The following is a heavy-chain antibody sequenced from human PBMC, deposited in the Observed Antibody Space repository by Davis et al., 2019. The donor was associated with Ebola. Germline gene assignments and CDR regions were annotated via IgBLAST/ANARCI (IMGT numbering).Heavy chain of an antibody. Sequence: PGGSLRLSCAASGFTFSSYAMHWVRQAPGKGLEWVAVISYDGSNKYYADSVKGRFTISRDNSKNSLYLQMNSLRAEDTAVYYCARLGPIVVVTTGYFDYWGQGTLVTVSS. J-gene: IGHJ4*02. CDR3: ARLGPIVVVTTGYFDY. V-gene: IGHV3-30*07. CDR1: GFTFSSYA. D-gene: IGHD3-22*01. CDR2: ISYDGSNK.